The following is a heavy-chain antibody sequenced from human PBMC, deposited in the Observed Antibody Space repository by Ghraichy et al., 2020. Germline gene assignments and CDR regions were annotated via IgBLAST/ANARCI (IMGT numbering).Heavy chain of an antibody. D-gene: IGHD6-13*01. Sequence: SETLSLTCTVSGGSISSYYWSWIRQPPGKGLEWIGYIYYSGSTNYNPSLKSRVTISVDTSKNQFSLKLSSVTAADTAVYYCARLQGSSWYYYYYYMDVWGKGTTVTVSS. CDR1: GGSISSYY. CDR2: IYYSGST. V-gene: IGHV4-59*08. CDR3: ARLQGSSWYYYYYYMDV. J-gene: IGHJ6*03.